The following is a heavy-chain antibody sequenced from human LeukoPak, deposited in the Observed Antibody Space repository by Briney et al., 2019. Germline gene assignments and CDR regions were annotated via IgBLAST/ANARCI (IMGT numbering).Heavy chain of an antibody. CDR2: IFGSGGSP. Sequence: GGSLRLSCEATGFTFGSHAMYWVRQAPGKGLEWVAGIFGSGGSPHYADPVKGRFTISRDNSRNTVYLQINSLRAEDTAVYYCGKTTVGYSSGQKPAWPVDYWGQGTLVTVSS. CDR1: GFTFGSHA. CDR3: GKTTVGYSSGQKPAWPVDY. J-gene: IGHJ4*02. V-gene: IGHV3-23*01. D-gene: IGHD5-18*01.